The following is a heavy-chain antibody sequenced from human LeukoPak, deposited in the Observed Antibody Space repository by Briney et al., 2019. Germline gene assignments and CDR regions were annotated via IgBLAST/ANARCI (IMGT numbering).Heavy chain of an antibody. J-gene: IGHJ6*02. D-gene: IGHD3-22*01. CDR2: IIPIFGTA. V-gene: IGHV1-69*13. CDR1: GGTFSSYA. CDR3: ARDNYYDKPHGMDV. Sequence: SVKVSCKASGGTFSSYAISWVRQAPGQGLEWMGGIIPIFGTANYAQKFQGRVTITADESTSTAYMELSSLRSEYTAVYYCARDNYYDKPHGMDVWGQGTTVTVSS.